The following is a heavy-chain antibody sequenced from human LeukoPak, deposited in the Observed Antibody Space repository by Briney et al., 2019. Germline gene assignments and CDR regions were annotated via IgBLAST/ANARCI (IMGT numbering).Heavy chain of an antibody. D-gene: IGHD6-19*01. Sequence: GGSLRLSCAAFGFTVNTNYMTWVRQAPGKGLEWVSYISSSGSTIYYADSVKGRFTISRDNAKNSLYLQMNSLRAEDTAVYYCARDSHRGWYAGIGYWGQGTLVTVSS. CDR2: ISSSGSTI. V-gene: IGHV3-11*04. J-gene: IGHJ4*02. CDR3: ARDSHRGWYAGIGY. CDR1: GFTVNTNY.